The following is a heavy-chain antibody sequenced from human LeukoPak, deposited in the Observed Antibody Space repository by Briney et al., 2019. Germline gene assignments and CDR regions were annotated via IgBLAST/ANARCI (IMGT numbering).Heavy chain of an antibody. CDR1: GYTFTSYG. CDR3: ARDGDCSSTSCYEGDSGNWFDP. Sequence: VASVKVSCKASGYTFTSYGISWVRQAPGQGLEWMGWISAYNGNTNYAQKLQGRVTMTTDTSTSTAYMDLRSLRSDDTAVYYCARDGDCSSTSCYEGDSGNWFDPWGQGTMVTVSS. D-gene: IGHD2-2*01. J-gene: IGHJ5*02. V-gene: IGHV1-18*01. CDR2: ISAYNGNT.